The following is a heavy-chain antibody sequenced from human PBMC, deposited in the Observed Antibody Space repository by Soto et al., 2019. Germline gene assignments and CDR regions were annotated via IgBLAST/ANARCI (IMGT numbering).Heavy chain of an antibody. J-gene: IGHJ4*02. CDR1: GFTFSGYA. CDR3: ARDRGYYDSSGYYPDY. V-gene: IGHV3-30-3*01. D-gene: IGHD3-22*01. CDR2: ISYDGSNK. Sequence: GGSLRLSCAASGFTFSGYAMHWVRQAPGKGLEWVAVISYDGSNKYYADSVKGRFTISRDNSKNTLYLQMNSLRAEDTAVYYCARDRGYYDSSGYYPDYWGQGTLVTVSS.